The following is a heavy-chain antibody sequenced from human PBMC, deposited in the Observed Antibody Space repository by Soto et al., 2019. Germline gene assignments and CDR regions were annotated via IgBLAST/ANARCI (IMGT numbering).Heavy chain of an antibody. Sequence: GGSLRLSCVGLGFTFSTYSINWVRQAPGKGLEWVSSISSRSDIYYADSVKGRFSISRDNAKNSVSLQMNSLRAEDTAVYYCAREYTAWPLAYGLDVWGQGTTVTVSS. V-gene: IGHV3-21*01. CDR3: AREYTAWPLAYGLDV. D-gene: IGHD2-2*02. CDR1: GFTFSTYS. J-gene: IGHJ6*02. CDR2: ISSRSDI.